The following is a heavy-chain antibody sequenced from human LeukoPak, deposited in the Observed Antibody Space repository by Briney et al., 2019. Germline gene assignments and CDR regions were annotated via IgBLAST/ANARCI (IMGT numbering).Heavy chain of an antibody. CDR1: GFTFSSYE. CDR2: ISSSGSTI. J-gene: IGHJ6*03. Sequence: PGGSLRLSCAASGFTFSSYEMNWVRQAPGKGLEWVSYISSSGSTIYYADSVKGRFTISRDNAKNSLYLQMNSLRAEDTAVYYCAREVVVPAAIFYHYYYYMDVWGKGTTVTISS. V-gene: IGHV3-48*03. D-gene: IGHD2-2*01. CDR3: AREVVVPAAIFYHYYYYMDV.